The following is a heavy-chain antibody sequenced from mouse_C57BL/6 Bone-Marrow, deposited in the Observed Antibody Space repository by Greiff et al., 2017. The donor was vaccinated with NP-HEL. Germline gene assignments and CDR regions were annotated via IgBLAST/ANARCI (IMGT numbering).Heavy chain of an antibody. V-gene: IGHV1-72*01. CDR1: GYTFISYW. CDR3: ASARRSLTGNFDY. CDR2: IDPNSGGT. J-gene: IGHJ2*01. D-gene: IGHD4-1*01. Sequence: QVQLQQPGAELVKPGASVKLSCKASGYTFISYWMHWVKQRPGRGLEWIGRIDPNSGGTKYNEKFKSKATLNVDKPSSTAYMQLSSLTSEDSAVYYCASARRSLTGNFDYWGQGTTLTVSS.